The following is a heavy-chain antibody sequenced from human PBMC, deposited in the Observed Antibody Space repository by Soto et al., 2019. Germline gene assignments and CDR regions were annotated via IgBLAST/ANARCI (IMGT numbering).Heavy chain of an antibody. D-gene: IGHD2-15*01. CDR3: ATRGSDIVVVVAAASDAFDI. J-gene: IGHJ3*02. V-gene: IGHV3-21*01. Sequence: PGGSLRLSCAASGFTFSSYSMNWVRQAPGKGLEWVSSISSSSSYIYYADSVKGRFTISRDNAKNSLYLQMNSLRAEDTAVYYCATRGSDIVVVVAAASDAFDIWGQGTMVTVSS. CDR1: GFTFSSYS. CDR2: ISSSSSYI.